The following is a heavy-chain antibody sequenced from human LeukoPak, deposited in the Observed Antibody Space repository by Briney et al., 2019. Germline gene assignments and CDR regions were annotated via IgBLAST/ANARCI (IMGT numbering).Heavy chain of an antibody. V-gene: IGHV3-21*04. J-gene: IGHJ6*03. CDR3: AKDAVAATRYYMDV. D-gene: IGHD2-15*01. CDR1: GFTFSSYS. CDR2: ISSSSSYI. Sequence: GGSLRLSCAASGFTFSSYSMNWVRQAPGRGLEWVSSISSSSSYIYYADSVKGRFTISRDNAKNSLYLQMNSLRAEDTALYYCAKDAVAATRYYMDVWGKGTTVTISS.